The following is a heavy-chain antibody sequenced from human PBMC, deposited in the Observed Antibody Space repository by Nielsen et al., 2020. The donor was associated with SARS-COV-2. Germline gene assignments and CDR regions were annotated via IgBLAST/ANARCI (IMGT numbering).Heavy chain of an antibody. CDR1: GYSISSGYY. CDR3: ARGGYCTNGVCTYNWFDP. D-gene: IGHD2-8*01. J-gene: IGHJ5*02. Sequence: SETLSLTCTVSGYSISSGYYWGWIRQPPGKGLEWIGSIYHSGSTNYNPSLKSRVTISVDTSKNQFSLKLSSVTAADTAVYYCARGGYCTNGVCTYNWFDPWGQGTLVTVSS. V-gene: IGHV4-38-2*02. CDR2: IYHSGST.